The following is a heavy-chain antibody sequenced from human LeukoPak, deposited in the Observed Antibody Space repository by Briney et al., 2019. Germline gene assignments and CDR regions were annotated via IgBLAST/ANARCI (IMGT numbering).Heavy chain of an antibody. Sequence: GGSLRLSCAASGFTFSSYGMHWVRQAPGKGLEWVAVIWYDGSNKYYADSVKGRFTISRDNSKNTLYLQMNSLRAEDTAVYYCARDPGFLEWLLYYFDYWGQGTLVTASS. CDR2: IWYDGSNK. J-gene: IGHJ4*02. D-gene: IGHD3-3*01. CDR3: ARDPGFLEWLLYYFDY. V-gene: IGHV3-33*01. CDR1: GFTFSSYG.